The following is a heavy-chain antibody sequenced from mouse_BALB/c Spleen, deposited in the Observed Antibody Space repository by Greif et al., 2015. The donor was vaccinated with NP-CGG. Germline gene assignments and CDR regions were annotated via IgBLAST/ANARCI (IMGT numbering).Heavy chain of an antibody. CDR3: ARYDYDDAMDY. J-gene: IGHJ4*01. Sequence: VQLQQSGAELARPGASVKLSCKASGYTFTSYWMQWVKQRPGQGLEWIGAIYPGDGDTRYTQKFKGKATLTADKSSSTAYMQLSSLASEDSAVYYCARYDYDDAMDYWGQGTSVTVSS. CDR1: GYTFTSYW. D-gene: IGHD2-4*01. CDR2: IYPGDGDT. V-gene: IGHV1-87*01.